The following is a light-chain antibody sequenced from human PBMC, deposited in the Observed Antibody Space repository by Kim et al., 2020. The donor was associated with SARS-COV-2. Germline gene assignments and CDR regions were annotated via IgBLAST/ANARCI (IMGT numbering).Light chain of an antibody. CDR2: GAS. Sequence: DIQMTQSPSSVSASVGDRVTITCRASQGISSRLAWYQQKPGKAPNLLIYGASTLQRGVPSRFSGSGSGTDVTLTISSLQPEDFATYEGQQTNRCARTLGQGTRGEI. CDR3: QQTNRCART. V-gene: IGKV1D-12*01. J-gene: IGKJ2*01. CDR1: QGISSR.